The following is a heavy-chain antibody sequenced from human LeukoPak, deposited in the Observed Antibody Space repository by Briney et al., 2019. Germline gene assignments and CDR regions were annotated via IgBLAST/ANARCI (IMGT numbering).Heavy chain of an antibody. D-gene: IGHD5-18*01. CDR3: ASSGTAHYYFDY. CDR1: GFTFSSYA. Sequence: GGSLRLSCAASGFTFSSYAMSWVRQAPGKGLEWVSAISGSGGSTYYADSVKGRFTISRDNSKNTLYLQMNSLRAEGTAVYYCASSGTAHYYFDYWGQGTLVTVSS. J-gene: IGHJ4*02. V-gene: IGHV3-23*01. CDR2: ISGSGGST.